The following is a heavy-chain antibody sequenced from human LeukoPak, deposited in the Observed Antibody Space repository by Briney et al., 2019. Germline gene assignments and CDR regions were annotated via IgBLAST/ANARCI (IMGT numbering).Heavy chain of an antibody. CDR2: IFYSGST. D-gene: IGHD6-13*01. CDR1: SGSISTSNYY. Sequence: PSETLSLTCTVSSGSISTSNYYWGWVRQPPGKALEWIGNIFYSGSTYYSPSLKSRVTISLDTSRNQFSLKLSSVTAADTAVYYCARVQTAALSAFDYWGQGTLVTVSS. V-gene: IGHV4-39*07. CDR3: ARVQTAALSAFDY. J-gene: IGHJ4*02.